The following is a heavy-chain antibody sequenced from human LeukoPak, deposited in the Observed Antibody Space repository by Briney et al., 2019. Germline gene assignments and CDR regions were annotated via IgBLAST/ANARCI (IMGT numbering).Heavy chain of an antibody. Sequence: PGGSLRLSCAASGFTFYDFALSWVRQAPGKGLEWVSGINWNGGTKHYADSMKGRFTISRDNAKNSLYLQMDSLRVEDTALYYCARDVSGSYSPFIFEYWGLGTLVTVSS. V-gene: IGHV3-20*04. D-gene: IGHD1-26*01. J-gene: IGHJ4*02. CDR3: ARDVSGSYSPFIFEY. CDR1: GFTFYDFA. CDR2: INWNGGTK.